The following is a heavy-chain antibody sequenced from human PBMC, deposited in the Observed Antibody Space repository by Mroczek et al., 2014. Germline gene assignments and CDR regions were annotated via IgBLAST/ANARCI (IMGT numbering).Heavy chain of an antibody. CDR2: IYYSGST. CDR3: ARDVRGAGGASGLGT. CDR1: GGSVSSGSYY. D-gene: IGHD1-26*01. Sequence: QVQLQESGPGLVKPSETPSLTCTVSGGSVSSGSYYWSWIRQPPGKGLEWIGYIYYSGSTNYNPSLKSRVTISVDTSKNQFSLKLSSVTAADTAVYYCARDVRGAGGASGLGTWGQGTLVTVSS. V-gene: IGHV4-61*01. J-gene: IGHJ4*02.